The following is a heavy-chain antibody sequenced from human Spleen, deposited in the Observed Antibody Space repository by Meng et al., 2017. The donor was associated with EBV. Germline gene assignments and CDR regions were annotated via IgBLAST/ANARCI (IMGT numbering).Heavy chain of an antibody. CDR3: VRYNSGGNSRTFDY. Sequence: VQLQESGPLLVTPSATLSPTCAVSGYSISSGYWWGWIRQPPGKGLEWIGYISYSGNTHYNPSLKSRVTMSIDTSKNQFSLNLSSVTAVDTAVYYCVRYNSGGNSRTFDYWGQGTLVTVSS. D-gene: IGHD1-26*01. V-gene: IGHV4-28*01. J-gene: IGHJ4*02. CDR2: ISYSGNT. CDR1: GYSISSGYW.